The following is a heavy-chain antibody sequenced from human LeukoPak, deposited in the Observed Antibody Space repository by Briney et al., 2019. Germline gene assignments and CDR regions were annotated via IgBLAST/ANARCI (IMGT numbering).Heavy chain of an antibody. D-gene: IGHD3-10*02. CDR2: SDSTGNT. CDR1: GFTFCSND. CDR3: ARGKTGDDYVVFDY. J-gene: IGHJ4*02. Sequence: PGGSLRLSSAASGFTFCSNDMYWVRPTGKRLEWVATSDSTGNTYYLHTVKGRFTISRETVKNSFYLQMNSLRVGDTGVYYCARGKTGDDYVVFDYWGQGVLVTVSS. V-gene: IGHV3-13*01.